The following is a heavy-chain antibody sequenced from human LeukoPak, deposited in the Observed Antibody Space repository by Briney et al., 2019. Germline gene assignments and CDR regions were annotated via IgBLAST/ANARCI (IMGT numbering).Heavy chain of an antibody. J-gene: IGHJ4*02. Sequence: PGRSLILSCVASGFTFSNYGMNWVRQAPGKGLEWVAIIWFDGSNIDYADSVKGRFTISRDNSKNTLFLQMNSLRAEDTAAYYCSRDHGDYSFDYWGQGTLVTVSS. CDR3: SRDHGDYSFDY. V-gene: IGHV3-33*01. D-gene: IGHD4-17*01. CDR1: GFTFSNYG. CDR2: IWFDGSNI.